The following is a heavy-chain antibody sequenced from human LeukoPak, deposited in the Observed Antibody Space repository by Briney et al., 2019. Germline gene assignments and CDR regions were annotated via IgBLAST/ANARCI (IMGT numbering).Heavy chain of an antibody. D-gene: IGHD3-22*01. CDR1: GGTFSSYA. CDR3: ARDQALSYYYDSSGYRPLDY. J-gene: IGHJ4*02. Sequence: PWASVTVSCKASGGTFSSYAISWVRQAPGQGLEWMGGIIPIFGTANYAQKFQGGVTITADESTSTAYMELSSLRSEDTAVYYCARDQALSYYYDSSGYRPLDYWGQGTLVTVSS. CDR2: IIPIFGTA. V-gene: IGHV1-69*13.